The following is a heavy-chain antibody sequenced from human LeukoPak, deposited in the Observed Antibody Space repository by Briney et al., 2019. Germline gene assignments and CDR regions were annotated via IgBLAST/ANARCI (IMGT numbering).Heavy chain of an antibody. CDR1: GGSFSGYY. J-gene: IGHJ5*02. Sequence: SETLSLTCAVYGGSFSGYYWSWIRQPPGKGLEWIGEINHSGSTNYNPSLKSRVTISVDASKNQFSLKLSSVTAADTAVYYCARGPNIVVVPAAITAWFDPWGQGTLVTVSS. CDR3: ARGPNIVVVPAAITAWFDP. CDR2: INHSGST. V-gene: IGHV4-34*01. D-gene: IGHD2-2*02.